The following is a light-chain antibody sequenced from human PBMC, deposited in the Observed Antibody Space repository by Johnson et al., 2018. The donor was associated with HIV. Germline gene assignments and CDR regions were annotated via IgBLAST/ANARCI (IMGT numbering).Light chain of an antibody. CDR3: GTWDSSLGAWV. CDR1: TSNIGKSY. Sequence: QSVLTQPPSVSAAPGQKVTISCSGSTSNIGKSYVSWYQQLPGTAPKLLIYDNKKRPSGIPDRFSGSKSGTSATLDITGLQTGDEADYYCGTWDSSLGAWVFGTGTKVTVL. J-gene: IGLJ1*01. CDR2: DNK. V-gene: IGLV1-51*01.